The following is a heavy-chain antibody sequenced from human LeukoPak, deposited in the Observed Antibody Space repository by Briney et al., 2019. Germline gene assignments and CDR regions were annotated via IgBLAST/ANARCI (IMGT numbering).Heavy chain of an antibody. V-gene: IGHV3-30*18. CDR1: GFTFSSYG. CDR2: ISYDGSNK. D-gene: IGHD5-18*01. J-gene: IGHJ5*02. CDR3: AKVEDTGPFDP. Sequence: GRSLRLSCAASGFTFSSYGMHWVRQAPGKGLEWVAVISYDGSNKYYADSVKGRFTITRDNSKNTLYLQMNSLRAEDTAVYYCAKVEDTGPFDPWGQGTLVTVSS.